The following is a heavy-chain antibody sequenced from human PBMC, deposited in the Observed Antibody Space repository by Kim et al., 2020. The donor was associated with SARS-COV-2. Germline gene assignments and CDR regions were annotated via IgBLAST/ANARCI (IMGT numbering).Heavy chain of an antibody. CDR3: ARRQGRSGLLDL. Sequence: GESLKISCQASGYSFSSYWIDWVRQMPGKGLEWMGVIFPRDSDTRYSPAFQGQVTISGDTSIQTGYLQFNSLKASDTATYFCARRQGRSGLLDLWGQG. CDR1: GYSFSSYW. J-gene: IGHJ4*02. D-gene: IGHD6-19*01. CDR2: IFPRDSDT. V-gene: IGHV5-51*01.